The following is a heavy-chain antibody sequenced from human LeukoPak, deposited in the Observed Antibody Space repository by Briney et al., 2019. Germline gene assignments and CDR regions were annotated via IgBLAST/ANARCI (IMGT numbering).Heavy chain of an antibody. CDR2: INPKTGGT. CDR3: ARGSSKYIFGYYMDV. CDR1: GYTFTGYY. D-gene: IGHD4-11*01. V-gene: IGHV1-2*02. Sequence: ASVKVSCKASGYTFTGYYIHWVRQAPGQGLEWVGWINPKTGGTNYAQKFLDRVTMTTDMSISTAYMELIRLRSPDTAVYSCARGSSKYIFGYYMDVWGKGTTIIVSS. J-gene: IGHJ6*03.